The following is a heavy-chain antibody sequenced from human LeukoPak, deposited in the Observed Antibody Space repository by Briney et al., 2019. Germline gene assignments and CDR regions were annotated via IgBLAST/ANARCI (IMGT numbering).Heavy chain of an antibody. V-gene: IGHV3-23*01. Sequence: PGGSLRLSCAASGFTFSSYAMSWVRQAPGKGLEWVSAISGSGGSTYYADSVKGRFTISRDNSKNTLYLQMNSPRAEDTAVYYCAKKWELLGYFDYWGQGTLVTVSS. CDR2: ISGSGGST. J-gene: IGHJ4*02. CDR3: AKKWELLGYFDY. CDR1: GFTFSSYA. D-gene: IGHD1-26*01.